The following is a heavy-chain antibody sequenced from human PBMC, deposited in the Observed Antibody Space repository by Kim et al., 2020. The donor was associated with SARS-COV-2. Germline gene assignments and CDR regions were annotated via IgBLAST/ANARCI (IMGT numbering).Heavy chain of an antibody. Sequence: GGSLRLSCAASGFTVSSNYMSWVRQAPGKGLEWVSVIYSGGSTYYADSVKGRFTISRDNSKNTLYLQMNSLRAEDTAVYYCARDRGYYTGLYYYGMDVWGQGTTVTVSS. CDR1: GFTVSSNY. CDR3: ARDRGYYTGLYYYGMDV. J-gene: IGHJ6*02. V-gene: IGHV3-53*01. D-gene: IGHD3-3*01. CDR2: IYSGGST.